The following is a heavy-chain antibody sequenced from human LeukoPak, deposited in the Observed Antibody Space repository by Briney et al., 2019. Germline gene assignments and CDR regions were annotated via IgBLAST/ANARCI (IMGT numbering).Heavy chain of an antibody. Sequence: GASVKVSCKASGGTFSSYAISWVRQAPGQGLEWMGRIIPIFGIANYAQKFQGRVTITADKSTSTAYMELSSLRSEDTAVYYCARDGTYYGSGSYGSDYWGQGTLVTVCS. D-gene: IGHD3-10*01. V-gene: IGHV1-69*04. CDR2: IIPIFGIA. J-gene: IGHJ4*02. CDR1: GGTFSSYA. CDR3: ARDGTYYGSGSYGSDY.